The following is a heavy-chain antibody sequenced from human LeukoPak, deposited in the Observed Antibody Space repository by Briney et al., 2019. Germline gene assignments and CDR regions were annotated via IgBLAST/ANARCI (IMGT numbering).Heavy chain of an antibody. CDR1: GFTFNNYA. CDR3: AKKPREYCSSTSCPNWFDS. Sequence: GGSLRLSCAASGFTFNNYAMSWVRQAPGKGLEWVSAISASGGTTYYADSVKGRFTISRDNSENTLSLQMNSLRAEDTAVYYCAKKPREYCSSTSCPNWFDSWGQGTLVTVSS. CDR2: ISASGGTT. D-gene: IGHD2-2*01. V-gene: IGHV3-23*01. J-gene: IGHJ5*01.